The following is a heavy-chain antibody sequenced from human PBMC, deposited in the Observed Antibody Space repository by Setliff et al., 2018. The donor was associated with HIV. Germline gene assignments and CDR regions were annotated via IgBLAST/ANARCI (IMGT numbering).Heavy chain of an antibody. D-gene: IGHD6-13*01. CDR2: IYYSGST. J-gene: IGHJ3*01. CDR1: GDSINSGDSY. V-gene: IGHV4-31*03. Sequence: TLSLTCTVSGDSINSGDSYWTWIRHHPGKGLEWIGYIYYSGSTNYNPSLKSRVIISVDSSKNQFFLKLTSVTAADTAMYYCASDYSSRHDAFDLWGQGTVVTVSS. CDR3: ASDYSSRHDAFDL.